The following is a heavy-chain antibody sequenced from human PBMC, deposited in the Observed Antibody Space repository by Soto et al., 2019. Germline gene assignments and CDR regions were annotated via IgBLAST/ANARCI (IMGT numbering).Heavy chain of an antibody. J-gene: IGHJ4*02. V-gene: IGHV4-31*03. CDR2: VHPSGNI. D-gene: IGHD6-25*01. CDR3: VRGSDPYKCGF. CDR1: GASVNSGLYF. Sequence: QVQLQESGPGLVKPSQTLSLTCTVSGASVNSGLYFWNWIRQVPGKGLEWLGHVHPSGNIYYNPSLQSRFTMSMDTSNNQVSLQLNSVTVADTAVYYCVRGSDPYKCGFWGQGTLVTVSS.